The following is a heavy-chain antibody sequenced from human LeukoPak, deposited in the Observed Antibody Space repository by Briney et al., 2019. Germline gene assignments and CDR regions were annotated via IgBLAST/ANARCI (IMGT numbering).Heavy chain of an antibody. V-gene: IGHV3-23*01. CDR1: GLSFRDYP. J-gene: IGHJ4*02. Sequence: GGSLRLSCEAAGLSFRDYPMGWVRRASGKRLEWVSGISAGADVIFYADPVKGRFTISRDNSKNTLYLQMNSLIAEDTAVYYCAKDRGYWGQGTLVTVSS. D-gene: IGHD3-10*01. CDR3: AKDRGY. CDR2: ISAGADVI.